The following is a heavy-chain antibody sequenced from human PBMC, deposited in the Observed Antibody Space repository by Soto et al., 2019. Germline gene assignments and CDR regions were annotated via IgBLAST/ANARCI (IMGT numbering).Heavy chain of an antibody. V-gene: IGHV4-30-2*01. CDR3: ARASTTLTTVDY. CDR2: INHSGNT. D-gene: IGHD4-17*01. J-gene: IGHJ4*02. CDR1: GGSISSGGYS. Sequence: TPSLTCAVSGGSISSGGYSWRWFRQPPGKCRDWIGYINHSGNTFYTPSLKSRVNISVDRSKNQCSLRLSSVAAAETAVYYCARASTTLTTVDYWGQGTLVTVSS.